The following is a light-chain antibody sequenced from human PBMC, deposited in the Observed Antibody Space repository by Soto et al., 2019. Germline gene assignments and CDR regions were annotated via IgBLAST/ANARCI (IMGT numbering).Light chain of an antibody. Sequence: EIGITQSPATVSVSPGERATLSCMASQSVSSNLAWYQQKPGQAPSLLIYGASTRAPGTPARFSGSGSGTEFTLTISSLQSGDFAVYYCQKYNNWPWMFGQGTKVDIK. V-gene: IGKV3-15*01. CDR3: QKYNNWPWM. CDR2: GAS. CDR1: QSVSSN. J-gene: IGKJ1*01.